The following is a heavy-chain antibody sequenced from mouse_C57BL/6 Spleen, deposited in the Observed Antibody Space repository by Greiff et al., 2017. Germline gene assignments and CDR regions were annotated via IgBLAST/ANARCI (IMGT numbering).Heavy chain of an antibody. CDR1: GYSFTDYN. Sequence: VQLQQFGPELVKPGASVKISCKASGYSFTDYNLNWVKQSNGKSLEWIGVINPNYGTTSYNQKCKGKATLTVDQSSITAYMQLNSLTSEDSAVYYCARRDYGSSHDWYFDFWGTGTSVTVSS. D-gene: IGHD1-1*01. CDR3: ARRDYGSSHDWYFDF. V-gene: IGHV1-39*01. CDR2: INPNYGTT. J-gene: IGHJ1*03.